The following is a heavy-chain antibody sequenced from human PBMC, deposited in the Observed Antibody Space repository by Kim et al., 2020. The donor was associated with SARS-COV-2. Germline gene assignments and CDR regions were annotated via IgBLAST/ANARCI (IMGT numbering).Heavy chain of an antibody. D-gene: IGHD3-9*01. CDR2: INHSGST. J-gene: IGHJ4*02. Sequence: SETLSLTCAVYGGSFSGYYWSWIRQPPGKGLEWIGEINHSGSTNYNPSLKSRVTISVDTSKNQFSLKLSSVTAADTAVYYCARVLKLLRYFDWSPYYFDYWGQGTLVTVSS. CDR1: GGSFSGYY. V-gene: IGHV4-34*01. CDR3: ARVLKLLRYFDWSPYYFDY.